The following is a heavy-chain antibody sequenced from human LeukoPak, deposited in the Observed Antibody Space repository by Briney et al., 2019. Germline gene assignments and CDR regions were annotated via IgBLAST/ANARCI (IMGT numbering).Heavy chain of an antibody. V-gene: IGHV3-48*04. CDR2: ISSSSSTI. D-gene: IGHD7-27*01. CDR3: ARHWAFDY. Sequence: GGSLRLSCAASGFTFSSYSMNRVRQAPGKGLEWVSYISSSSSTIYYADSVKGRFTISRDNAKNSLYLQMNSLRAEDTAVYYCARHWAFDYWGQGTLVTVSS. J-gene: IGHJ4*02. CDR1: GFTFSSYS.